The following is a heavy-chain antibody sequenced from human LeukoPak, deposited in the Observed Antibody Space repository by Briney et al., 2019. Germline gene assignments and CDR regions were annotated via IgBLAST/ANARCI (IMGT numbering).Heavy chain of an antibody. V-gene: IGHV3-9*01. D-gene: IGHD1-14*01. CDR3: AKDIATGNRLYYFDY. CDR1: GFTFGVYA. J-gene: IGHJ4*02. CDR2: ISGSSGSI. Sequence: GGSLRLSCAASGFTFGVYAMHWVRQAPGKGLEWVSGISGSSGSIGYADSVKGRFTISRDIAKNSLYLQMNSLRAEDTALYYCAKDIATGNRLYYFDYWGQGTLVTVSS.